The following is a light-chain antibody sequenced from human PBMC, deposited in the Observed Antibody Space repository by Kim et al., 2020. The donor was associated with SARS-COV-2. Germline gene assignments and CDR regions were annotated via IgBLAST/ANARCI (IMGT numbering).Light chain of an antibody. Sequence: LSPGERATLSGRASQSVSSYLAWYQQKPGQAPRLLIYDASNRATGIPARFSGSGSGTDFTLTISSLEPEDFAVYYCQQRSNWPVTFGPGTKVDIK. CDR1: QSVSSY. CDR2: DAS. J-gene: IGKJ3*01. V-gene: IGKV3-11*01. CDR3: QQRSNWPVT.